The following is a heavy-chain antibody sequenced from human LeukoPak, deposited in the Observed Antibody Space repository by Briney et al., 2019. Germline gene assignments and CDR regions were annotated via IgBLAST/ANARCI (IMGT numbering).Heavy chain of an antibody. CDR2: IYSDGST. Sequence: PGGSLRLSWAASGFTVSNNYMSWVRQAAGKGLDWVSVIYSDGSTYYADSVKGRFTISKDNSKNTLYLQMNSLRAEDTAIYYCAKAPTYGLDVWGQGTTVTVSS. J-gene: IGHJ6*02. CDR3: AKAPTYGLDV. V-gene: IGHV3-53*01. CDR1: GFTVSNNY.